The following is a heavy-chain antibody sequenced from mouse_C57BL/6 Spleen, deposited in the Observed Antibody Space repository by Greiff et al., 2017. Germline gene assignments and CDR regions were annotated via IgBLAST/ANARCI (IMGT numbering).Heavy chain of an antibody. Sequence: QVQLQQPGAELVRPGSSVKLSCKASGYTFTSYWMHWVKQRPIQGLEWIGNIDPSDSETHYNQKFKDKATLTVDKSSSTAYMQLSSLTSEDSAVYYCARTWTAQASWFAYWGQGTLVTVSA. CDR2: IDPSDSET. V-gene: IGHV1-52*01. J-gene: IGHJ3*01. CDR1: GYTFTSYW. CDR3: ARTWTAQASWFAY. D-gene: IGHD3-2*02.